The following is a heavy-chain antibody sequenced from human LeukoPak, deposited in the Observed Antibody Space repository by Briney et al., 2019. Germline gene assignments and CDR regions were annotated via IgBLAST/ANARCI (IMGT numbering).Heavy chain of an antibody. CDR3: AKGGDIYAFDI. CDR2: ISGSGGST. V-gene: IGHV3-23*01. D-gene: IGHD3-9*01. Sequence: GGSLRLSCAASGFTVSSNYMSWVRQAPGKGLEWVSAISGSGGSTYYADSVKGRFTISRDNSKNTLYLQMNSLRAEDTAVYYCAKGGDIYAFDIWGQGTMVTVSS. CDR1: GFTVSSNY. J-gene: IGHJ3*02.